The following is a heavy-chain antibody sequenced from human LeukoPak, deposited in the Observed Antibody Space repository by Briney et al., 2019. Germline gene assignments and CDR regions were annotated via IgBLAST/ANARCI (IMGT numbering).Heavy chain of an antibody. CDR1: GYTFTGYY. Sequence: GASVKVSCKASGYTFTGYYIHWVRQASGQGLEWMGWINPNSGGTNYAQTFQGRVTMTRDTSINTAYMELSRLRSDDAAVYYCARDRHTRMAGEDWLDPWGQGTLVIVSS. V-gene: IGHV1-2*02. D-gene: IGHD3-16*01. CDR3: ARDRHTRMAGEDWLDP. CDR2: INPNSGGT. J-gene: IGHJ5*02.